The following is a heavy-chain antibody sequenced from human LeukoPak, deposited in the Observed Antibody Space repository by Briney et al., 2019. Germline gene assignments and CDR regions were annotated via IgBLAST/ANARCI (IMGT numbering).Heavy chain of an antibody. CDR3: AKPYASGFRYFDY. CDR1: GYTFTSYG. J-gene: IGHJ4*02. V-gene: IGHV1-18*01. CDR2: ISAYNGNT. Sequence: ASVKVSCKASGYTFTSYGISWVRQAPGQGLEWMGWISAYNGNTNYAQKLQGRVTMTTDTSTSTAYMELRSLRADDTTVYYCAKPYASGFRYFDYWGQGTLVTVSS. D-gene: IGHD6-19*01.